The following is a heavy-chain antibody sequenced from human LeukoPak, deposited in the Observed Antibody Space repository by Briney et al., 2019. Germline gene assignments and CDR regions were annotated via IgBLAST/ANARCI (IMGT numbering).Heavy chain of an antibody. V-gene: IGHV3-30*02. CDR1: GFTFSSYA. CDR2: IQYDGTNK. D-gene: IGHD3-22*01. J-gene: IGHJ3*01. CDR3: AKKWSGVYDSSGINDAFDL. Sequence: GGSLRLSCAASGFTFSSYAMHWVRQAPGKGLEWVTFIQYDGTNKYYADSVKGRFTISRDNSKNTLYLQMNGLRPEDTAVYYCAKKWSGVYDSSGINDAFDLWGQGTMVTVSS.